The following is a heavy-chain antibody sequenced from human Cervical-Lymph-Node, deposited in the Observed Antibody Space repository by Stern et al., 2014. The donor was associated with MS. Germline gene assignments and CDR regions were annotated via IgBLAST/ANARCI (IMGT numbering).Heavy chain of an antibody. J-gene: IGHJ4*02. D-gene: IGHD1-26*01. Sequence: QVQLVQSGAEVRKPGSSVTVSCKASGGTFSNYAVSWVRQAPGQGLEWMGGIIVIVGTTNYAHKFQGRVSFTTDKSTSTVYMDLSSLRSEDTAMYYCARYSGTFYFDSWGQGTLVTVSS. CDR2: IIVIVGTT. CDR3: ARYSGTFYFDS. CDR1: GGTFSNYA. V-gene: IGHV1-69*05.